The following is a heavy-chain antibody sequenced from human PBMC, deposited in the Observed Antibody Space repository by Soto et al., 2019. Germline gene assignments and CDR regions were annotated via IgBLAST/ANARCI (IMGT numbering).Heavy chain of an antibody. CDR3: ARIVYYYGSGSLNNWFDP. D-gene: IGHD3-10*01. CDR1: GFSLSNARMG. J-gene: IGHJ5*02. V-gene: IGHV2-26*01. CDR2: IFSNDEK. Sequence: QVTLKESGPVLVNPTEPLTLTCTVSGFSLSNARMGVSWIRQPPGKALECLAHIFSNDEKSYSTSLKSRLTISKDTSKSPVVLTMTNMDPVDTATSYCARIVYYYGSGSLNNWFDPWGQGTLVTVSS.